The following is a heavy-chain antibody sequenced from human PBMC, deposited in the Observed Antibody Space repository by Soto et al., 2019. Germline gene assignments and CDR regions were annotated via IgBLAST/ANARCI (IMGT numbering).Heavy chain of an antibody. CDR3: ARDWAVTKAGYYYKYGMDV. CDR1: GASLSSYY. D-gene: IGHD4-17*01. J-gene: IGHJ6*02. CDR2: IYYSGST. V-gene: IGHV4-59*01. Sequence: SETLSLTCTDSGASLSSYYLISHRQPPGKGLEWIGYIYYSGSTNYNPSLKSRVTISVDTSKNQFSLKLSSVTAADTAVYYCARDWAVTKAGYYYKYGMDVWGQGTTVTVSS.